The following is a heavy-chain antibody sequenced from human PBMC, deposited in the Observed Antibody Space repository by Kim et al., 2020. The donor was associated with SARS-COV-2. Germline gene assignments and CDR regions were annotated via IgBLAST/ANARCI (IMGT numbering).Heavy chain of an antibody. D-gene: IGHD3-10*01. CDR3: ARDPLLWFGSNGGLDI. V-gene: IGHV4-39*07. J-gene: IGHJ3*02. Sequence: SETLSLTCTVSGGSISSSSYYWGWIRQPPGKGLEWIGSIYYSGSTYYNPSLKSRVTISVDTSKNQFSLKLSSVTAADTAVYYCARDPLLWFGSNGGLDI. CDR2: IYYSGST. CDR1: GGSISSSSYY.